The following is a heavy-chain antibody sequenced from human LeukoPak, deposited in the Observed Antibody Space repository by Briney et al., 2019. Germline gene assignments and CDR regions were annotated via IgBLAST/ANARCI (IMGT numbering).Heavy chain of an antibody. Sequence: TGGSLRLSCGASGFTFSSYAMHWVRQAPGKGLEWVAVISYDGSNKYYADSVKGRFTISRDNSKNTLYLQMNSLRAEDTAVYYCAKDPRTTVTTGWFDPWGQGTLVTVSS. V-gene: IGHV3-30*04. D-gene: IGHD4-17*01. CDR3: AKDPRTTVTTGWFDP. CDR2: ISYDGSNK. J-gene: IGHJ5*02. CDR1: GFTFSSYA.